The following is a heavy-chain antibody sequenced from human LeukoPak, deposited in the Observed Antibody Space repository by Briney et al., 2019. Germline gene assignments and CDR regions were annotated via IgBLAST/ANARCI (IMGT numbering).Heavy chain of an antibody. J-gene: IGHJ3*02. CDR2: FDPEDGET. CDR1: GYTLTELS. CDR3: ATDKVIPRAFDI. Sequence: ASVKVSCKVSGYTLTELSMHWVRQAPGKGLEWMGGFDPEDGETIYAQKFQGRVTMTEDTSTDTAYMGLSSLRSEDTAVYYCATDKVIPRAFDIWGQGTMVTVSS. V-gene: IGHV1-24*01. D-gene: IGHD2-21*01.